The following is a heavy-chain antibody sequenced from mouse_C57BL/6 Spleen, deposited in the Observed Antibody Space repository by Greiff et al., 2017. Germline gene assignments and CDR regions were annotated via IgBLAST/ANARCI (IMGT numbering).Heavy chain of an antibody. CDR1: GFNIKNTY. J-gene: IGHJ2*01. V-gene: IGHV14-3*01. Sequence: SVAELVRPGASVKLSCTASGFNIKNTYMHWVKQRPEQGLEWIGRIDPANGNTKYAPKFQGKATITADTSSNTAYLQLSSLTSEDTAIYYCARFPYYYGSSYEDFDYWGQGTTLTVSS. D-gene: IGHD1-1*01. CDR3: ARFPYYYGSSYEDFDY. CDR2: IDPANGNT.